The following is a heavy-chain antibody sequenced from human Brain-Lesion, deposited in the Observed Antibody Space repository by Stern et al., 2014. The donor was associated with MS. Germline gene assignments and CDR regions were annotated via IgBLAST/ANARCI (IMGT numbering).Heavy chain of an antibody. J-gene: IGHJ6*02. V-gene: IGHV4-61*02. CDR1: GGSISSGGYY. CDR3: ARGRVVPGFQYYATDV. Sequence: MQLVESGPGLVKPSQTLSLSCTVSGGSISSGGYYWSWIRQPAGKGLEWIGRIFNSGSTSYNPSLKSRVPQSIEMSHNTVSLRLNSMTAADTAVYYCARGRVVPGFQYYATDVWGQGTTVIVSS. D-gene: IGHD2-2*01. CDR2: IFNSGST.